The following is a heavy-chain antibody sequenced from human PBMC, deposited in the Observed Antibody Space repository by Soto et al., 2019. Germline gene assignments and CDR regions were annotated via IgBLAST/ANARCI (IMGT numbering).Heavy chain of an antibody. V-gene: IGHV3-48*03. Sequence: GSLRLSCAASGFTFSSYEMNWVRQAPGKGLEWVSYISSSGSTIYYADSVKGRFTISRDNAKNSLYLQMNSLRAEDTAVYYCARLFNSVYCGGDCYSKNWGQGTLVTVSS. CDR1: GFTFSSYE. CDR2: ISSSGSTI. J-gene: IGHJ4*02. D-gene: IGHD2-21*02. CDR3: ARLFNSVYCGGDCYSKN.